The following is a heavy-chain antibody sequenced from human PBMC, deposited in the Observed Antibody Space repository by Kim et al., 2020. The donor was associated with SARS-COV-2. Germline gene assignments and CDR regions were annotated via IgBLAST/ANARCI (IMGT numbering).Heavy chain of an antibody. J-gene: IGHJ4*02. CDR2: T. D-gene: IGHD3-22*01. V-gene: IGHV4-59*01. Sequence: TNYNPSLKSRVTISVDTSKNQFSRKLSSVTAADTAVYYCASYDSSGDFDYWGQGTLVTVSS. CDR3: ASYDSSGDFDY.